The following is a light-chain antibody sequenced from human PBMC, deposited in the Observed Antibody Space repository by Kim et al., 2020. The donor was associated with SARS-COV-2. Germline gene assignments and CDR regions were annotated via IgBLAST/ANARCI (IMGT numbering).Light chain of an antibody. V-gene: IGKV3-15*01. CDR3: QQYNNWSSIT. CDR1: QSVSSN. CDR2: GAS. J-gene: IGKJ5*01. Sequence: SPGERATLSCRASQSVSSNLAWYQQKPGQAPRLLIYGASTRATGIPARFSGSGSGTEFTLTISSLQSEDFAVYYWQQYNNWSSITFGQGTRLEIK.